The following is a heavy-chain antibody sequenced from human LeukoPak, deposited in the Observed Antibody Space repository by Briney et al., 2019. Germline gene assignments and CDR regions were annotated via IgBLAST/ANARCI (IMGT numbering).Heavy chain of an antibody. V-gene: IGHV3-30*02. Sequence: GGSLRLSCAASGFTFSSYGMHWVRQAPGKGLEWVAFIRYDGSNKYYADSVKGRFTISGDNSKNTLYLQMNSLRAEDTAVYYCAKGGGTMIVVVSSIDYWGQGTLVTVSS. CDR3: AKGGGTMIVVVSSIDY. CDR2: IRYDGSNK. J-gene: IGHJ4*02. D-gene: IGHD3-22*01. CDR1: GFTFSSYG.